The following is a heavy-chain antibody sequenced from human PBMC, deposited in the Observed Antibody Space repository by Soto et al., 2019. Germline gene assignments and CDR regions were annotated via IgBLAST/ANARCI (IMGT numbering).Heavy chain of an antibody. J-gene: IGHJ4*02. V-gene: IGHV3-23*01. CDR1: GFTFSSYA. CDR3: ARSGPGTYFDY. CDR2: ISGSGDST. D-gene: IGHD6-13*01. Sequence: EVQLLDSGGGLVQPGGSLRLSCAASGFTFSSYAMNWVRQAPGKGLEWVSVISGSGDSTYYADSVKGRFTISRDKSKNQLYLQMNRLSTEDTAVYYCARSGPGTYFDYWGQGTLVTVSS.